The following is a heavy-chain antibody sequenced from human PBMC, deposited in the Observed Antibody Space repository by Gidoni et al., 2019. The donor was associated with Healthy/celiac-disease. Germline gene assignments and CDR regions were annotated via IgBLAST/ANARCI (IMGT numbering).Heavy chain of an antibody. CDR3: ARDGINYDILTGYYVGGYFDY. Sequence: EVQLVESGGGLVQPGGSLRLSCAASGFTFSSYRMNWVRQAPGKGLEWVSYISRSSSTIYYADSVKGRFTISRDNAKNSLYLQMNSLRDEDTAVYYCARDGINYDILTGYYVGGYFDYWGQGTLVTVSS. CDR2: ISRSSSTI. D-gene: IGHD3-9*01. J-gene: IGHJ4*02. CDR1: GFTFSSYR. V-gene: IGHV3-48*02.